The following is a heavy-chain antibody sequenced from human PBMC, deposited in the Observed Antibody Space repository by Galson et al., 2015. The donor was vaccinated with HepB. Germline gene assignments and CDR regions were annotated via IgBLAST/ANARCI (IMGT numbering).Heavy chain of an antibody. D-gene: IGHD3-22*01. CDR2: IGSSSSYI. Sequence: SLRLSCAASGFTFSSYSMNWVRQAPGKGLEWVSSIGSSSSYIYYADSVKGRFTISRDNAKNSLYLQMNSLRAEDTAVYYCARGRMGLWYYYDSSGYSFDYWGQGTLVTVSS. CDR3: ARGRMGLWYYYDSSGYSFDY. CDR1: GFTFSSYS. J-gene: IGHJ4*02. V-gene: IGHV3-21*01.